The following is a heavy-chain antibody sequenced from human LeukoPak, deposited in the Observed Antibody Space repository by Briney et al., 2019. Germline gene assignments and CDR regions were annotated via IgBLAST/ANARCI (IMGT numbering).Heavy chain of an antibody. CDR1: GFTFSSYG. V-gene: IGHV3-30*03. Sequence: GRSLRLSCAVSGFTFSSYGMHWVRQAPGKGLEWVAVISYDGSNKYYADSVKGRFTISRDNSKNTLYLQMNSLRAEDTAVYYCARVKAGTSYFDYWGQGTLVTVSS. CDR3: ARVKAGTSYFDY. D-gene: IGHD6-13*01. J-gene: IGHJ4*02. CDR2: ISYDGSNK.